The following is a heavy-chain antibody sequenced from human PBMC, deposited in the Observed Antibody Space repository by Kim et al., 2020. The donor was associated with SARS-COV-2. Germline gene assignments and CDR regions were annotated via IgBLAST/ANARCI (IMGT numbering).Heavy chain of an antibody. J-gene: IGHJ4*02. V-gene: IGHV3-21*01. Sequence: GGSLRLSCAASGFSFSSWSMNWVRQAPGKGLEWVSAINYNGDYTYDADSVRGRFTISRDNANNLVYLQMNSLRAEDTAVYYCAREQSGSYFYWGRGTLVTVSS. CDR3: AREQSGSYFY. CDR2: INYNGDYT. D-gene: IGHD1-26*01. CDR1: GFSFSSWS.